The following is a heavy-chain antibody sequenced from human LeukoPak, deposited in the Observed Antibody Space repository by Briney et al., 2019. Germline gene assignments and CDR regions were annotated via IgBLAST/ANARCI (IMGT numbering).Heavy chain of an antibody. CDR2: INHSGST. V-gene: IGHV4-34*01. CDR1: GGSFSGDY. J-gene: IGHJ6*03. D-gene: IGHD3-22*01. CDR3: ARGRTYYYDSSGYYSNYYYYYMDV. Sequence: PSETLSLTCAVYGGSFSGDYWSWIRQPPGKGLEWIGEINHSGSTNYNPSLKSRVTISVDTSKNQFSLKLSSVTAADTAVYYCARGRTYYYDSSGYYSNYYYYYMDVWGKGTTVTVSS.